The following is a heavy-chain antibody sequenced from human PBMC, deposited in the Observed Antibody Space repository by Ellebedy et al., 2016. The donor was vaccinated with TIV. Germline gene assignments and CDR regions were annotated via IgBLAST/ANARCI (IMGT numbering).Heavy chain of an antibody. CDR2: ISASSRSI. J-gene: IGHJ4*02. D-gene: IGHD5-18*01. CDR1: ISTFRGAS. Sequence: GGSLRLXCKASISTFRGASMNWIRQAPGKGLEWVAYISASSRSIHYANSVKGRFTISRDNAKYSLYLQIHSLRAEDTALYYCAKALPFRGYTYGLSSWGQGTLVTVSS. V-gene: IGHV3-48*04. CDR3: AKALPFRGYTYGLSS.